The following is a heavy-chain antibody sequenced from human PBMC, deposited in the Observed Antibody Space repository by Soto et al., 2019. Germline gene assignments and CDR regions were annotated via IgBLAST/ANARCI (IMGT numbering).Heavy chain of an antibody. D-gene: IGHD6-13*01. V-gene: IGHV1-18*01. CDR2: ISGYNDNT. CDR1: CYTFTSYG. Sequence: ASVKVSCKASCYTFTSYGISWVRQAPGQGLERMGGISGYNDNTNCAQELQGRDTMTADTSTSTSYMEVKSLRSGVTAEYYCVKGWACVGQQLVRPEGAFDNWGQGTMVTVSS. CDR3: VKGWACVGQQLVRPEGAFDN. J-gene: IGHJ3*02.